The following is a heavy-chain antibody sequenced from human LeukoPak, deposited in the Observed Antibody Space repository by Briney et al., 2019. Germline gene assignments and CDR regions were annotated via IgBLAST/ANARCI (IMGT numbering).Heavy chain of an antibody. J-gene: IGHJ4*02. V-gene: IGHV1-46*01. CDR3: ARAVTHFDY. CDR2: ITPSGGST. CDR1: GYTFSSSY. Sequence: GASVKVSCKASGYTFSSSYIHWVRQAPGQGLEWMGIITPSGGSTTYAQKFQGRVTMTRDTSTSTVHMELSSLRSEDTAVYFCARAVTHFDYWGQGNLVTVSS. D-gene: IGHD5-18*01.